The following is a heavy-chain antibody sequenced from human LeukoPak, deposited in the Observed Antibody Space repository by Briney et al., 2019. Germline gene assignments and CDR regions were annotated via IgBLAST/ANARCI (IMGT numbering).Heavy chain of an antibody. CDR3: AKGQSSRNYVADAFDI. D-gene: IGHD3-10*02. CDR2: ISWNSGSI. V-gene: IGHV3-9*01. CDR1: GFTFDDYA. J-gene: IGHJ3*02. Sequence: GGSLRLSCTASGFTFDDYAMHWVRQAPGKGLEWVSGISWNSGSIGYADSVKGRFTISRDNAKNSLYLQMNSLRAEDTALYYCAKGQSSRNYVADAFDIWGQGTMVTVSS.